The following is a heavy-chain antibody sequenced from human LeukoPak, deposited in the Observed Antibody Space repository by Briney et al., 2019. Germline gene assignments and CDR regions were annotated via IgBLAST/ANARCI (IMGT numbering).Heavy chain of an antibody. CDR2: INRDGSEE. J-gene: IGHJ4*02. CDR1: GFTFSSHW. V-gene: IGHV3-7*05. CDR3: ARDAAPDGVILDY. D-gene: IGHD2-8*02. Sequence: SGGSLRLSCAASGFTFSSHWMTWVRQAPGKGLEWVANINRDGSEEYYVDSLIGRFSISRDNAKKSLYLRMNSLRADDTAVYYCARDAAPDGVILDYWGQGALVTVSS.